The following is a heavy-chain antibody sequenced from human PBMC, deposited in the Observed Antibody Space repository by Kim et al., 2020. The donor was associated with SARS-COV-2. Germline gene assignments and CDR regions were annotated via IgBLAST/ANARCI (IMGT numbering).Heavy chain of an antibody. CDR3: ASGHCSGGSCHYYYGMDV. J-gene: IGHJ6*02. V-gene: IGHV3-33*01. D-gene: IGHD2-15*01. Sequence: GGSLRLSCAASGFTFSSYGMHWVRQAPGKGLEWVAVIWYDGSNKYYADSVKGRFTISRDNSKNTLYLQMNSLRAEDTAVYYCASGHCSGGSCHYYYGMDVRGQGATVTVS. CDR1: GFTFSSYG. CDR2: IWYDGSNK.